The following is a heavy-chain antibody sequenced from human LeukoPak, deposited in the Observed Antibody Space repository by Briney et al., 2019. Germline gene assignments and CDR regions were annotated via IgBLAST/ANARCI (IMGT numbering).Heavy chain of an antibody. J-gene: IGHJ4*02. D-gene: IGHD6-13*01. CDR2: IKQDGSVK. V-gene: IGHV3-7*01. Sequence: GGSLRLSCAASGFTLSSYWMSWVRQALGKGLEWVANIKQDGSVKQYVDSVKGRFIISRDNAKNSLYLQMNSLRAEDTAMYYCAREGPYSSSRPFDYWGQGALFTVSS. CDR1: GFTLSSYW. CDR3: AREGPYSSSRPFDY.